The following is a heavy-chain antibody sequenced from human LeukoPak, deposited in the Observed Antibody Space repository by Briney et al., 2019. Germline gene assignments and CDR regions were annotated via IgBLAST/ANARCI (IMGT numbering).Heavy chain of an antibody. CDR2: IWYDGSNK. V-gene: IGHV3-33*01. J-gene: IGHJ6*02. CDR1: GFTFSSYG. CDR3: ASEYSGSYSYYYYYGMDV. Sequence: GRSLRLSCAASGFTFSSYGMHWVRQAPGKGLEWVAVIWYDGSNKYYADSVKGRFTISRDNSKNTLYLQMNSLRAKDTAVYYCASEYSGSYSYYYYYGMDVWGQGTTVTVSS. D-gene: IGHD1-26*01.